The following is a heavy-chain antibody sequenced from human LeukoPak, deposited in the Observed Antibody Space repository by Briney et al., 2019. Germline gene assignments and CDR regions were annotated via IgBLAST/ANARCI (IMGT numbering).Heavy chain of an antibody. CDR3: AREWNYESNGYFYYY. V-gene: IGHV1-69*13. J-gene: IGHJ4*02. CDR2: IIPLFGTA. CDR1: GDTFSRYG. Sequence: SVTVSCTASGDTFSRYGISWVRQAPGQGLEWMGGIIPLFGTANYAQKFQGRVTITAGESTSTAYLELSRLRFEDTAVYYCAREWNYESNGYFYYYWGQGTLVTVSS. D-gene: IGHD3-22*01.